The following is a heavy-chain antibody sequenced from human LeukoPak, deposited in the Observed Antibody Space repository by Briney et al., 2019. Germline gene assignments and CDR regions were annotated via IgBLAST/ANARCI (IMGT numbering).Heavy chain of an antibody. J-gene: IGHJ3*02. CDR2: INSDGSIT. V-gene: IGHV3-74*01. D-gene: IGHD6-19*01. Sequence: GGALRLSCAASGFTFSSYWMHWVRQAPGKGLLCVSRINSDGSITSYAESVKGRFSISRDNVKSTLYLQMNSLRAEDTAVYYCARDQDQTSGWYFRVDHDAFDIWGQGTMVTVSS. CDR3: ARDQDQTSGWYFRVDHDAFDI. CDR1: GFTFSSYW.